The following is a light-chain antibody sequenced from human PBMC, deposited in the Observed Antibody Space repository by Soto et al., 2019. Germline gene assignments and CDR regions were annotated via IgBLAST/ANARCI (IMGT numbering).Light chain of an antibody. CDR2: DAS. J-gene: IGKJ4*01. CDR3: QQRSNLGLT. Sequence: EIVLTQSPATLSLSPGERATLSCRASQSVSSYLAWYQQKPGQAPRLLIYDASNRATGIPARFSGSGSGTDFTLTIISLEPKDLAVYYCQQRSNLGLTFGGGTKVEIK. CDR1: QSVSSY. V-gene: IGKV3-11*01.